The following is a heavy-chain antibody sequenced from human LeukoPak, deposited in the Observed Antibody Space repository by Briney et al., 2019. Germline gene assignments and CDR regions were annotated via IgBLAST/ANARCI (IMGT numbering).Heavy chain of an antibody. CDR1: GFTLSSYG. D-gene: IGHD5-12*01. V-gene: IGHV3-30*02. CDR3: AKDRVATIGSFDY. CDR2: IRFDGSNE. Sequence: GGSLRLSCAASGFTLSSYGVHWVRQAPGKGLEWVAFIRFDGSNENYADSVKGRFTISRDNSKNTLYLQMNSLRAEDTAAYYCAKDRVATIGSFDYWGQGTLVTVSS. J-gene: IGHJ4*02.